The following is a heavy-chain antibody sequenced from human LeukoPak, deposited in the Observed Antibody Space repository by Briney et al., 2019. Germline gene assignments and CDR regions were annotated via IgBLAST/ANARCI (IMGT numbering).Heavy chain of an antibody. D-gene: IGHD5-24*01. Sequence: GGSLRLSCTASGFTFGDYAMSWVRQAPGKGLEWVGFIRSKAYGGTTEYAASVKGRFTISRDDSKSIAYLQMNSLKTEDTAVYYCTSPSVEMATIRECWGQGTLVTVSS. CDR2: IRSKAYGGTT. J-gene: IGHJ4*02. V-gene: IGHV3-49*04. CDR3: TSPSVEMATIREC. CDR1: GFTFGDYA.